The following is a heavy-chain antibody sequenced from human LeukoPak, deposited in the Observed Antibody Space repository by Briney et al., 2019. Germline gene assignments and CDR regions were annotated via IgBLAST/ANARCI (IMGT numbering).Heavy chain of an antibody. D-gene: IGHD3-10*01. Sequence: GRSLRLSCAASGFTFSSYGMHWVRQAPGKGLEWVAVISYDGSNKYYADSVKGRFTISRDNSKNTLYLQMNSLRAEDTAVYYCAKEDSYYYGSGSYVDYWGQGTLVTVSS. J-gene: IGHJ4*02. CDR2: ISYDGSNK. CDR3: AKEDSYYYGSGSYVDY. CDR1: GFTFSSYG. V-gene: IGHV3-30*18.